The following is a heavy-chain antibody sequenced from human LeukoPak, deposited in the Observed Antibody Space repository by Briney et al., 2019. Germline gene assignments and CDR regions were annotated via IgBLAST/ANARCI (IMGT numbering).Heavy chain of an antibody. Sequence: GASVKVSCKASGYTFTSYAMNWVRQAPGQGLEWMGWINTNTGNPTYAQGFTGRFVFSLDTSVSTAYLQISSLKAEDTAVYYCARSYSSSWYPQGNWFDPWGQGTLVTVSS. CDR1: GYTFTSYA. D-gene: IGHD6-13*01. CDR3: ARSYSSSWYPQGNWFDP. J-gene: IGHJ5*02. CDR2: INTNTGNP. V-gene: IGHV7-4-1*02.